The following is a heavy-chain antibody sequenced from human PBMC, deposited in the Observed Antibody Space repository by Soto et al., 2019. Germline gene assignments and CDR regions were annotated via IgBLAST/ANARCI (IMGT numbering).Heavy chain of an antibody. V-gene: IGHV5-51*01. J-gene: IGHJ3*02. Sequence: PGESLKISCKGSGYTFTAYWIGWVRQMPGKGLEWMGIIYPGDSDTRYSPSFQGQVTISADKSISTAYLQWSSLKASDTAMFYCARGGYSGNSKDPFYIWGPGTMVTASS. CDR2: IYPGDSDT. CDR3: ARGGYSGNSKDPFYI. D-gene: IGHD6-25*01. CDR1: GYTFTAYW.